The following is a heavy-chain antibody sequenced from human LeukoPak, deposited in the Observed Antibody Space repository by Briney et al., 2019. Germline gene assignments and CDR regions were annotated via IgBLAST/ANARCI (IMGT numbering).Heavy chain of an antibody. V-gene: IGHV4-4*07. J-gene: IGHJ4*02. CDR3: ARDNSGSYPPIFDS. CDR1: GYSMKYDY. CDR2: IYTGGTT. D-gene: IGHD1-26*01. Sequence: PSETLSLTCTVSGYSMKYDYWSWVRQPAGKGLEWIARIYTGGTTNYNPSLKNRATISVDKSNTQFSLKLTSVTAADTAIYYCARDNSGSYPPIFDSWGQGTLVTVSS.